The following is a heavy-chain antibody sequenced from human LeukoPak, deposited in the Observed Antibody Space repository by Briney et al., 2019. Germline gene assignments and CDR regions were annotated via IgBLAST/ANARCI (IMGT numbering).Heavy chain of an antibody. V-gene: IGHV4-59*08. Sequence: PSETLSLTCTVSGGSISSYYRSWIRQPPGKGLEWIGYIYYTGSTNYNPSLKSRVTISVDTSKNQFSLKLNSVTAADTAVYYCARGPIGSSWPFDYWGQGTLVTVSS. CDR2: IYYTGST. J-gene: IGHJ4*02. CDR3: ARGPIGSSWPFDY. CDR1: GGSISSYY. D-gene: IGHD6-13*01.